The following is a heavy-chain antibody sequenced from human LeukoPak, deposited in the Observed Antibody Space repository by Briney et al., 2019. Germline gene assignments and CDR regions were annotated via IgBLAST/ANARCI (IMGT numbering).Heavy chain of an antibody. D-gene: IGHD2-8*01. CDR1: GGTISSYA. CDR2: IIPIFGTA. V-gene: IGHV1-69*01. Sequence: SVKVSCKASGGTISSYAISWVRQAPGQGLEWMGGIIPIFGTANYAQKFQGRVTITADESTSTAYMELSSLRSEDTAVYYCARAVPLVMVYEEIIPLPYYYYYGMDVWGQGSTVTVSS. CDR3: ARAVPLVMVYEEIIPLPYYYYYGMDV. J-gene: IGHJ6*02.